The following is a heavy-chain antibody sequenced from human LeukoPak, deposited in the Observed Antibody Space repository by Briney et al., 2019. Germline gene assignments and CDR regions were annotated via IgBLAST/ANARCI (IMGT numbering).Heavy chain of an antibody. Sequence: GASVKVSCKASGYTFTSYYMHWVRQAPGQGLEWMGIINPSGGSTSYAQKFQGRVTMTRDTSTSTVYMELSSLRSEDTAVYYCARDEIRAYYYDSGGDDAFDIWGQGTMVTVSS. J-gene: IGHJ3*02. D-gene: IGHD3-22*01. CDR3: ARDEIRAYYYDSGGDDAFDI. CDR1: GYTFTSYY. CDR2: INPSGGST. V-gene: IGHV1-46*01.